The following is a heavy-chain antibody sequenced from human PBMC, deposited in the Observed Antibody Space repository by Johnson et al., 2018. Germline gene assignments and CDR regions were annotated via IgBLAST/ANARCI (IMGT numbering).Heavy chain of an antibody. CDR1: EFTFSNYG. CDR2: IDSSSSYI. Sequence: VQLQESGGGLVQPGGSLRLSCAASEFTFSNYGMNWVRQAPGRGLEWVSSIDSSSSYIYYADSVKGRFTVSRDNARNSLFLQMNSLRAEDTAVYYWVGEGCSGSCLDYWGRGTLVTVSS. D-gene: IGHD2-15*01. J-gene: IGHJ4*02. CDR3: VGEGCSGSCLDY. V-gene: IGHV3-21*01.